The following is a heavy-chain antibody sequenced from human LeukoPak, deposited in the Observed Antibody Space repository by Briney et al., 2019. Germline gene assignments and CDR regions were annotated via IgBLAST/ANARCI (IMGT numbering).Heavy chain of an antibody. V-gene: IGHV3-7*01. CDR2: IKKDGSEK. D-gene: IGHD1-26*01. Sequence: GGSLRLSCAASGFTFSNYWMSWVRQAPGKGLEWVANIKKDGSEKWYVDSVKGRFTISRDNAKNSLYLQMNSLRAEDTALYYCARDTVGVTDYWGQGTLVTVSS. J-gene: IGHJ4*02. CDR3: ARDTVGVTDY. CDR1: GFTFSNYW.